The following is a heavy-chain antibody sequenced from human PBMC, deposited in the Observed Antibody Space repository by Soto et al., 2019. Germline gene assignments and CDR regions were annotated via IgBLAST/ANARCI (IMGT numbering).Heavy chain of an antibody. V-gene: IGHV3-30-3*01. CDR3: ARGGGFCGADCYKGGIDY. J-gene: IGHJ4*02. Sequence: GGSLRLSCAASGFTFSPYTMHWVRQTPGKGLEWVAVISYDGSDKSYADSVRGRFTISRDDSKNTLFLQMNSLRAEDTALYYCARGGGFCGADCYKGGIDYWGQGALVTVSS. CDR2: ISYDGSDK. D-gene: IGHD2-21*02. CDR1: GFTFSPYT.